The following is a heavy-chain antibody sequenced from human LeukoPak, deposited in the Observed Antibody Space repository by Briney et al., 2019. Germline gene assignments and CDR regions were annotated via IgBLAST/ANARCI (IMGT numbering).Heavy chain of an antibody. D-gene: IGHD3-16*01. CDR3: AKDRRMMSSYYGMVV. J-gene: IGHJ6*02. Sequence: GGSLRLSCAATGFTFWSYGMHWVRQAPGKGLEWVAVVSYDGSNENYADSVKGRFTISRDNSKNTVYLHLNSLRVEDTAVYYCAKDRRMMSSYYGMVVWGQGTTVTVSS. CDR2: VSYDGSNE. CDR1: GFTFWSYG. V-gene: IGHV3-30*18.